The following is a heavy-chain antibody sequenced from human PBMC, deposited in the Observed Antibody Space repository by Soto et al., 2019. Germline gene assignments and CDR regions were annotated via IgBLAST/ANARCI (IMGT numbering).Heavy chain of an antibody. V-gene: IGHV4-59*01. Sequence: SETLSLTCTVSGGSISSYYWSWIRQPPGKGLEWIGYIYYSGSTNYNPSLKSRVTISVDTSKNQFSLKLSSVTAADTAVYYCARKLRFLDLNWLDPWGQGTLVTVSS. J-gene: IGHJ5*02. D-gene: IGHD3-3*01. CDR3: ARKLRFLDLNWLDP. CDR2: IYYSGST. CDR1: GGSISSYY.